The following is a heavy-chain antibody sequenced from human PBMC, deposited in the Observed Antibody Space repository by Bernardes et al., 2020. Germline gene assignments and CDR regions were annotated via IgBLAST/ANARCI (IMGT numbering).Heavy chain of an antibody. CDR2: ISGSGGST. J-gene: IGHJ4*02. CDR3: ANELRYFDPSSHDY. V-gene: IGHV3-23*01. CDR1: GFTFSSYA. D-gene: IGHD3-9*01. Sequence: SLLLSFSSSGFTFSSYAMSWVRQAPGKGLEWVSAISGSGGSTYYADSVKGRFTISRDNSKNTLYLQMNSLRAEDTAVYYCANELRYFDPSSHDYWGQGTLVTVSS.